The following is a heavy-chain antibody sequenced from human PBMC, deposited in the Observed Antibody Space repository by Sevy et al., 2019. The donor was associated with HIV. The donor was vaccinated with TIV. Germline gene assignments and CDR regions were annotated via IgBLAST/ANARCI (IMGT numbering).Heavy chain of an antibody. CDR3: ATTKDYYDSSGSPFDD. D-gene: IGHD3-22*01. CDR2: FDPEDGET. J-gene: IGHJ4*02. V-gene: IGHV1-24*01. Sequence: ASVNVSCKVSGSTLTRLAIHWVRQAPGKGPEWMGSFDPEDGETIYSQKFQGRVTMTEDTSTDTGYMELSSLRSEDTAVYYCATTKDYYDSSGSPFDDWGQGTLVTVSS. CDR1: GSTLTRLA.